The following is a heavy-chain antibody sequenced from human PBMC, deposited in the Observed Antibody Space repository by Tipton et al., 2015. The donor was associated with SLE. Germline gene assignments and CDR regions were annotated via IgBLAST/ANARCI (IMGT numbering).Heavy chain of an antibody. CDR2: IYYSGST. CDR1: GGSISSHY. CDR3: ARGPYYDWAFHI. Sequence: TLSLTCTVSGGSISSHYWSWIRQPPGKGLEWIGYIYYSGSTNYNPSLKSRVTISVDTSKNQFSLNLKSVTATDTAVYYCARGPYYDWAFHIWGPGTVVAVSS. D-gene: IGHD3-22*01. J-gene: IGHJ3*02. V-gene: IGHV4-59*08.